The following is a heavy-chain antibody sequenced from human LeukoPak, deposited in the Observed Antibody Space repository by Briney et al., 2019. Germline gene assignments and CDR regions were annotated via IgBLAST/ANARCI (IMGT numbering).Heavy chain of an antibody. CDR2: IYYSGRP. V-gene: IGHV4-39*01. CDR3: ARASDEGPFDM. J-gene: IGHJ3*02. Sequence: PSETLSLTCTVSGVSISSSADYWGWIRQPPGKGLEWIANIYYSGRPYYNPSLKSRVTISVDTSKNQFSLKLSSVTAADTAVYYCARASDEGPFDMWGQGTMVTVSS. CDR1: GVSISSSADY.